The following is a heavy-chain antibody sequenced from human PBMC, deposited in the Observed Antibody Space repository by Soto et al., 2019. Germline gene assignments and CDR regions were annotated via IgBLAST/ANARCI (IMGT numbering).Heavy chain of an antibody. CDR2: ISWNSGSI. D-gene: IGHD2-2*01. V-gene: IGHV3-9*01. Sequence: SLRLSCAAPGFTFYDYAMHWVRQAPGKGLEWVSGISWNSGSIGYADSVKGRFTISRDNAKNSLYLQMNSLRAEDTALYYCAKGSSASGYYGMDVWGQGTTVTVSS. CDR1: GFTFYDYA. CDR3: AKGSSASGYYGMDV. J-gene: IGHJ6*02.